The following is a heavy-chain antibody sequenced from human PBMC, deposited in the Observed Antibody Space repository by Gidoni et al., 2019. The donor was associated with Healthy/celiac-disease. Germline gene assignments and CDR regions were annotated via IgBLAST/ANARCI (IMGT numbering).Heavy chain of an antibody. J-gene: IGHJ4*02. CDR3: AKDPIYGGKGYFDY. CDR2: ISVIGGST. V-gene: IGHV3-23*01. CDR1: GFTLSSYA. Sequence: EVQMLESGGGWVQPGGSLRPQWAACGFTLSSYAISWVRQAQGKGLDWVSAISVIGGSTYYADSVKGRFTISRDNSKNTLYLQMNSLRAEDTAVYYCAKDPIYGGKGYFDYWGQGTLVTVSS. D-gene: IGHD4-17*01.